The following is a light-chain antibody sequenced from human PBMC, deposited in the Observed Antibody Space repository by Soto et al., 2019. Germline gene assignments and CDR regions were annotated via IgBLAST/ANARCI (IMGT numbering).Light chain of an antibody. CDR3: QTWGTGKGV. V-gene: IGLV2-11*01. J-gene: IGLJ2*01. CDR2: DVS. Sequence: QSALTQPRSVSGSPGQSVTISCTGTSSDVGGYNYVSWYQQHPGKAPKLMIYDVSKRPSGVPDRFSGSKSGNTASLTISGLQAEDEADYYCQTWGTGKGVFGGGTKLTVL. CDR1: SSDVGGYNY.